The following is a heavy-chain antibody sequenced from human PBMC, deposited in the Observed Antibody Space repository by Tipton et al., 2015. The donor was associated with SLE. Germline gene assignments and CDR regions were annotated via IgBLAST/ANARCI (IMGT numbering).Heavy chain of an antibody. J-gene: IGHJ4*02. V-gene: IGHV4-39*07. Sequence: TLSLTCTVSGGSISSSSYYWGWIRQPPGKGLEWIGSIYYSGSTYYNPSLKSRVTISVDTSKNQFSLKLSSVTAADTAVYYCAGEGLLWFGEVASFDYWGQGTLVTVSS. CDR1: GGSISSSSYY. D-gene: IGHD3-10*01. CDR3: AGEGLLWFGEVASFDY. CDR2: IYYSGST.